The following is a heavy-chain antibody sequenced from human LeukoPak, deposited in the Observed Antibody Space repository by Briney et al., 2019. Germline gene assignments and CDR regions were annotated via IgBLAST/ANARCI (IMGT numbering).Heavy chain of an antibody. Sequence: SETLSLTCAVYGGSFSGYYWSWIRQPAGKGLEWIGRIYTSGSTNYNPSLKSRVTISVDTSKNQFSLKLSSVTAADTAVYYCAREPDNYHPIDYWGQGTLVTVSS. CDR2: IYTSGST. V-gene: IGHV4-4*07. CDR3: AREPDNYHPIDY. D-gene: IGHD4-11*01. CDR1: GGSFSGYY. J-gene: IGHJ4*02.